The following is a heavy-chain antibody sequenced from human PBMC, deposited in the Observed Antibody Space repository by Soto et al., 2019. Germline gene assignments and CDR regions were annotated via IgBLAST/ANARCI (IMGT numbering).Heavy chain of an antibody. CDR2: IYSSGST. CDR1: GGSISSYY. J-gene: IGHJ4*02. CDR3: ARDLGSSGIDY. D-gene: IGHD6-19*01. Sequence: QVQLQEAGPGLVKPSETLSLTCTVSGGSISSYYWIWIRQPPAKGLEWIGYIYSSGSTNYNPSLKSRVTISVYTSQNQFSLKLSSVTASHTALYYCARDLGSSGIDYWGQGTLVTVSS. V-gene: IGHV4-59*01.